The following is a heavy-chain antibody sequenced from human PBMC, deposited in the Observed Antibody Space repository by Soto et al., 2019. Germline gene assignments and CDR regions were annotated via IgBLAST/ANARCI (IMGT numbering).Heavy chain of an antibody. J-gene: IGHJ6*02. CDR1: GGSISSGGYY. D-gene: IGHD3-3*01. Sequence: SETLSLTCTVSGGSISSGGYYWSWIRQHPGKGLEWIGYIYYSGSTYYNPSLKSRVTISVDTSKNQFSLKLSSVTAADTAVYYCAREDYYDFWRGYYYGMDVWGQGTTVTVSS. CDR3: AREDYYDFWRGYYYGMDV. V-gene: IGHV4-31*03. CDR2: IYYSGST.